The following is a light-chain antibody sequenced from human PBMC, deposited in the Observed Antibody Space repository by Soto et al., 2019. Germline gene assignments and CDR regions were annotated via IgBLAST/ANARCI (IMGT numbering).Light chain of an antibody. V-gene: IGLV1-51*01. CDR3: GTWDTSLSGVV. J-gene: IGLJ2*01. Sequence: QSVLTQPPSVSAAPGQTVTISCSGSSSNIGNNYVSWYQQLPGTAPKLLIYDNNKRPSGIPDRLSGSKSGTSATLGITGLQTGDEADYYCGTWDTSLSGVVFGGGTKLTVL. CDR1: SSNIGNNY. CDR2: DNN.